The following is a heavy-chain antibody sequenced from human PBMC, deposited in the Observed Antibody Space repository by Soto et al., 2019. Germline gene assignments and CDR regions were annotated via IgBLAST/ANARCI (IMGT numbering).Heavy chain of an antibody. J-gene: IGHJ6*02. CDR1: GFTFSSYA. CDR2: ISYDGSNK. Sequence: QVQLVESGGGVVQPGRSLRLSCAASGFTFSSYAMHRVRQAPGKGLEWVAVISYDGSNKYYVDSVKGRFTISRDNSKNTLYLQMNSLRAEDTAVYYCARDWAYYYYGMDVWGQGTTVTVSS. V-gene: IGHV3-30-3*01. CDR3: ARDWAYYYYGMDV. D-gene: IGHD3-16*01.